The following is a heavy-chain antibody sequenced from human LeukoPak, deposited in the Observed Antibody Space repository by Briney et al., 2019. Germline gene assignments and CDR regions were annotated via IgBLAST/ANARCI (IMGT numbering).Heavy chain of an antibody. J-gene: IGHJ2*01. CDR3: ARVGDHFHWNLDL. Sequence: GGSLRLSCAASGFTLSTYYMNWVRQAPGKGLEWVSIIYSGGTTYYADSVKGRFTISRDTSKNTLSPQMNSLRAEDTAVYFCARVGDHFHWNLDLWGRGTLVTVSS. D-gene: IGHD5-24*01. CDR1: GFTLSTYY. V-gene: IGHV3-53*01. CDR2: IYSGGTT.